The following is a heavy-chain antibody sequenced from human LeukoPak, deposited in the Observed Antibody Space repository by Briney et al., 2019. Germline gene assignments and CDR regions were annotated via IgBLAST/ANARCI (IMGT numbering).Heavy chain of an antibody. V-gene: IGHV3-21*01. J-gene: IGHJ6*02. Sequence: GGSLRLSCAASGFTFSSYSMNWVRQAPGKGLEWVSSISSSSSYIYCADSVKGRFTISRDNAKNSLYLQMNSLRAEDTAVYYCARIGIPYYYYGMDVWGQGTTVTVSS. CDR2: ISSSSSYI. CDR3: ARIGIPYYYYGMDV. CDR1: GFTFSSYS.